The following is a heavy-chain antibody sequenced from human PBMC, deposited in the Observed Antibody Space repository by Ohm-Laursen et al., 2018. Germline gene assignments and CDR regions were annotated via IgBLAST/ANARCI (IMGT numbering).Heavy chain of an antibody. Sequence: SVKVSCKASGGTFSSYAISWVRQAPGQGLEWMGGIIPIFGTANYAQKFQGRVTITADESTSTAYMELSSLRSEDTAVYYCARDLLYYYDSSGYFDAFDIWGQGTMVTVSS. CDR3: ARDLLYYYDSSGYFDAFDI. V-gene: IGHV1-69*13. CDR1: GGTFSSYA. J-gene: IGHJ3*02. CDR2: IIPIFGTA. D-gene: IGHD3-22*01.